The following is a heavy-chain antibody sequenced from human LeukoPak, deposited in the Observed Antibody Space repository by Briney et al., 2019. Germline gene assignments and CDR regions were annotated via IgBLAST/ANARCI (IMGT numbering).Heavy chain of an antibody. J-gene: IGHJ4*02. CDR2: INPNSGGT. CDR3: AREGDGYKILPFDY. CDR1: GYTFTGYY. Sequence: AASVKVSCXASGYTFTGYYMHWVRQAPGQGLEWMARINPNSGGTNYAQKFQGRVTMTRDTSISTAYMELSRLRSDDTAVYYCAREGDGYKILPFDYWGQGTLVTVSS. V-gene: IGHV1-2*06. D-gene: IGHD5-24*01.